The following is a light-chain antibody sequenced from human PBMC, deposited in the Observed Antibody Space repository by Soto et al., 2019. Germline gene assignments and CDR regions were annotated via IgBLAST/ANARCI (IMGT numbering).Light chain of an antibody. Sequence: QSVLTQPPSVSAAPGQKVTISCSGSNSNIGNNYVSWYQQLPGTAPKLLIYDDNKRPSGIPDRFSASKSSTSATLGITGLQTGDEAHYYCGTWDSSLNVYVVFGGGTKLTVL. J-gene: IGLJ2*01. CDR2: DDN. CDR3: GTWDSSLNVYVV. V-gene: IGLV1-51*01. CDR1: NSNIGNNY.